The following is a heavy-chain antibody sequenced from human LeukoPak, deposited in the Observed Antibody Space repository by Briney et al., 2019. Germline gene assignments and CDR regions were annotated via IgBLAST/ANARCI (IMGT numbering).Heavy chain of an antibody. D-gene: IGHD2-2*01. CDR1: GFSFSSYW. Sequence: GGSLRLSCAASGFSFSSYWMHWVRQPPGQGLVWVARITSDGTTTSYADSVKGRLSISRDNAKNTLYLQMNSLRAEDTAVYFCARDWYHAIDYWGQGTLVTVSS. V-gene: IGHV3-74*03. CDR3: ARDWYHAIDY. CDR2: ITSDGTTT. J-gene: IGHJ4*02.